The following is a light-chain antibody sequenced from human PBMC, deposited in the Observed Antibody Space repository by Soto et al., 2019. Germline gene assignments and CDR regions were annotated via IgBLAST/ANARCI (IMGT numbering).Light chain of an antibody. Sequence: QSVLTQPHSASGTHGQRVTISCSGSSSNIGSNTVNWYQQLPGTAHKLLIYSNNQRPSGVPDRFSGSKSGTSASLAISGLQSEDEADYYCAAWDDSLNGPVFGGGTKLTVL. J-gene: IGLJ2*01. CDR1: SSNIGSNT. V-gene: IGLV1-44*01. CDR3: AAWDDSLNGPV. CDR2: SNN.